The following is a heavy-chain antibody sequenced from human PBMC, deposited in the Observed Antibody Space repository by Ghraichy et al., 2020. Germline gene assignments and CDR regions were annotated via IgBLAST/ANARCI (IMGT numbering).Heavy chain of an antibody. J-gene: IGHJ6*02. CDR2: ISGSGDST. V-gene: IGHV3-23*01. CDR1: GFTFTNYA. CDR3: AKPRRSGLGSYYYYGMDV. Sequence: GESLNISCAASGFTFTNYAMSWVRQAPGKGLEWVSTISGSGDSTCYADSVKGRFTISRDNSKNTLYLQMNSLRAEDTAVYYCAKPRRSGLGSYYYYGMDVWGQGTTVTVSS. D-gene: IGHD3-10*01.